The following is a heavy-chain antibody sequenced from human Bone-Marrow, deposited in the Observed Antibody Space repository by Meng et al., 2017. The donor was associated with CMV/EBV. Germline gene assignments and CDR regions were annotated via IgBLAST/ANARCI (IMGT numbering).Heavy chain of an antibody. V-gene: IGHV1-2*02. CDR1: GYTFTDYY. J-gene: IGHJ4*02. D-gene: IGHD2-15*01. CDR2: SNPNSDGT. Sequence: ASVNVSCQCCGYTFTDYYIHWVRQARGQGLECMGWSNPNSDGTKYAQRFQGRVTMTRDTSISTAYMELSRLRPDATDVYFCARRPKGDCRGGFCSCFDYWGQGTLVTVSS. CDR3: ARRPKGDCRGGFCSCFDY.